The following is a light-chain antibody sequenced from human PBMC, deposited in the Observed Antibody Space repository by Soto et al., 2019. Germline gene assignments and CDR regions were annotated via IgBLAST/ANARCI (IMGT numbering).Light chain of an antibody. CDR1: SSDVGGYNY. CDR3: SSYAGSNNFGV. CDR2: EVS. Sequence: QSALTQPPSASGSPGQSVTISCTGTSSDVGGYNYVSWYQQHPGKAPKLMIYEVSKRPSGVTDRFSGSKSGNTASLSVSGLQAEEEADYYCSSYAGSNNFGVFGGGTKVTVL. V-gene: IGLV2-8*01. J-gene: IGLJ2*01.